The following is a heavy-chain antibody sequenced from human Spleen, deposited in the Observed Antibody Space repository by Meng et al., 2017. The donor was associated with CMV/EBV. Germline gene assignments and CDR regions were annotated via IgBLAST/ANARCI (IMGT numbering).Heavy chain of an antibody. CDR1: GFTVSSNY. CDR2: ISGSGGST. CDR3: ATSRDIVVVPAHYYYYGMDV. J-gene: IGHJ6*02. D-gene: IGHD2-2*01. Sequence: GGSLRLSCAASGFTVSSNYMSWVRQAPGKGLEWVSAISGSGGSTYYADSVKGRFTISRDNSKNTLYLQMNSLRAEDTAVYYCATSRDIVVVPAHYYYYGMDVWGQGTTVTVSS. V-gene: IGHV3-23*01.